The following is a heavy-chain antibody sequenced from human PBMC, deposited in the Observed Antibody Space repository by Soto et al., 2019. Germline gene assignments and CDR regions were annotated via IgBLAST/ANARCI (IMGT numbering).Heavy chain of an antibody. Sequence: LETLSLTCTVSGASISTYYWTWIRQAPGKGLEWIGYLYYSGNTNYNPSLKSRVTMSVDTSKNHFYLTLTSATAADTAVYFCARGGSEGGLDVWGQGTTVTVSS. D-gene: IGHD3-10*01. CDR3: ARGGSEGGLDV. V-gene: IGHV4-59*01. CDR2: LYYSGNT. J-gene: IGHJ6*02. CDR1: GASISTYY.